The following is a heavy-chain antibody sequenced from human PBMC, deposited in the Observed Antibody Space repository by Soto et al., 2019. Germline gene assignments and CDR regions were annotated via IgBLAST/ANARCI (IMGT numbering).Heavy chain of an antibody. J-gene: IGHJ5*02. CDR3: AEKSGSGSS. CDR2: IYHSGST. D-gene: IGHD3-10*01. Sequence: SETLSLTCAVSGGSISSGGYSWSWIRQPPGKGLEWIGYIYHSGSTNYNPSLKSRVTISVDTSKNQFSLKLSSVTAADTAVYYCAEKSGSGSSWGQGTLVTVSS. V-gene: IGHV4-30-2*02. CDR1: GGSISSGGYS.